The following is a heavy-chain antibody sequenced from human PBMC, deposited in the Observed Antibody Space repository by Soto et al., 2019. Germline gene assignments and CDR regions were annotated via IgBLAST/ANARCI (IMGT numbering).Heavy chain of an antibody. J-gene: IGHJ3*02. CDR2: IRKDGSQR. CDR1: EFAFSSYW. CDR3: ARDVSPGSSGLYFDAFDI. D-gene: IGHD6-25*01. Sequence: EVQLVESGGGLVQPGGSLTLSCAASEFAFSSYWMTWVRQAPGKGLEWVANIRKDGSQRSYLDSVRGRFTISRDNSKNSLYLQMNSLRAEDTALYFCARDVSPGSSGLYFDAFDIWGQGTMVTASS. V-gene: IGHV3-7*05.